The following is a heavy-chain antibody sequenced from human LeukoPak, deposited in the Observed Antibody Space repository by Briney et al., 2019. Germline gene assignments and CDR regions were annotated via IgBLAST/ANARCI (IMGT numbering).Heavy chain of an antibody. CDR2: INHSGST. CDR3: ARQSSYWYFDL. CDR1: GGSFSGYY. Sequence: SETLSLTCAVYGGSFSGYYWSWIRQPPGKGLEWIGEINHSGSTNYNPSLKSRVTISVDTSKKQFSLKLSSVTAADTAVYYCARQSSYWYFDLWGRGTLVTVSS. J-gene: IGHJ2*01. V-gene: IGHV4-34*01.